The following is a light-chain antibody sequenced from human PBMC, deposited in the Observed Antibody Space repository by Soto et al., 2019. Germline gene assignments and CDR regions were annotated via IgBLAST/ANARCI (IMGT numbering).Light chain of an antibody. CDR2: DAF. Sequence: IVLTQSPVTLALSPGESAVLSCRASQSVSTSVAWYQHKGGQAPRIFIYDAFKRAPGIPPRFTGSGSGTDFTLTISSLEPEDIAVYYCQVRDVWPSFGQGTKVEIK. V-gene: IGKV3-11*01. J-gene: IGKJ1*01. CDR1: QSVSTS. CDR3: QVRDVWPS.